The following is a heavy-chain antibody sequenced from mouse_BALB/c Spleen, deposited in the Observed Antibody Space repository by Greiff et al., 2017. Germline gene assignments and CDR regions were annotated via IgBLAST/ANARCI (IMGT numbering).Heavy chain of an antibody. J-gene: IGHJ2*01. V-gene: IGHV1-14*01. Sequence: VQLKESGPELVKPGASVKMSCKASGYTFTSYVMHWVKQKPGQGLEWIGYINPYNDGTKYNEKFKGKATLTSDKSSSTAYMELSSLTSEDSAVYYCARPPNWDYFDYWGQGTTLTVSS. CDR2: INPYNDGT. CDR3: ARPPNWDYFDY. CDR1: GYTFTSYV. D-gene: IGHD4-1*01.